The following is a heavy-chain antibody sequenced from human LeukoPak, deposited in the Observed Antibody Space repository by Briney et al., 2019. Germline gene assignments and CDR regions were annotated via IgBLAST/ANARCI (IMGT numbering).Heavy chain of an antibody. CDR2: INHSGST. V-gene: IGHV4-34*01. CDR3: ARGLGSSSGYSLDY. Sequence: PSETLSLTXAVYGGSFSGYYWGWIRQPPGKGLEWIGEINHSGSTNYNPSLKSRVTISVDTSKNQFSLKLSSVTAADTAVYYCARGLGSSSGYSLDYWGQGTLVTVSS. J-gene: IGHJ4*02. D-gene: IGHD3-22*01. CDR1: GGSFSGYY.